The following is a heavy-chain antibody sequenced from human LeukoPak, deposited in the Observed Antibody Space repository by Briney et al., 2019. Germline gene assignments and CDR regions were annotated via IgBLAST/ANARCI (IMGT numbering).Heavy chain of an antibody. J-gene: IGHJ3*02. D-gene: IGHD3-9*01. Sequence: PGGSLRLSCAASGFTFSSYSMNWVRQAPGKGLEWVSSISSSSSYIYYADSVKGRFTISRDNAKNSLYLQMNSLRAEDTAVYYCARDVLRYFDWLDAFDIWGQGTMVTVSS. CDR2: ISSSSSYI. CDR1: GFTFSSYS. V-gene: IGHV3-21*01. CDR3: ARDVLRYFDWLDAFDI.